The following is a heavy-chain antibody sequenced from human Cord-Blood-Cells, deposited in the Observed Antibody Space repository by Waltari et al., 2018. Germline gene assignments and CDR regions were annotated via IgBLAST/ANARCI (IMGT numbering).Heavy chain of an antibody. D-gene: IGHD2-15*01. CDR1: GGTFSSYA. CDR3: ARFRRSMVDKDAFDI. J-gene: IGHJ3*02. Sequence: QVQLVQSGAEVKKPGSSVKVSCKASGGTFSSYAISWVRQAPGQGLEWLGGIIAIFDTANDAQKFQGRVTITADESTSTAYMELSSLRSEDTAVYYCARFRRSMVDKDAFDIWGQGTMVTVSS. CDR2: IIAIFDTA. V-gene: IGHV1-69*01.